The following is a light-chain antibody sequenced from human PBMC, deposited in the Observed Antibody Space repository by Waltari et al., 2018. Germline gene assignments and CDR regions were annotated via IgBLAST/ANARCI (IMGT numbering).Light chain of an antibody. CDR3: QQYGSSPPVT. J-gene: IGKJ5*01. CDR1: QSVSSNY. Sequence: EIVLTQSPGTLSLSPGDGATLSCRASQSVSSNYLAGYQQKPGQAPRLLIYGASNRATGIPDRFRGSGSGTDFTLTISRLEPEDFAVYYCQQYGSSPPVTFGQGTRLE. CDR2: GAS. V-gene: IGKV3-20*01.